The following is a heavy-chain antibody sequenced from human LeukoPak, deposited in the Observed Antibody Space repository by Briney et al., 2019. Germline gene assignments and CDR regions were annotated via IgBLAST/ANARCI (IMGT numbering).Heavy chain of an antibody. CDR2: IWFDGNNK. CDR1: GFTFTNYA. J-gene: IGHJ4*02. V-gene: IGHV3-30*04. Sequence: GGSLRLSCAASGFTFTNYAMHWVRQAPGKGLEWVAGIWFDGNNKYYADSVKGRRTISRDNSKNTLFLQMNSLRPEVTAVYFCTREAVGDGYNSFGLWGQGTLVIVSS. CDR3: TREAVGDGYNSFGL. D-gene: IGHD5-24*01.